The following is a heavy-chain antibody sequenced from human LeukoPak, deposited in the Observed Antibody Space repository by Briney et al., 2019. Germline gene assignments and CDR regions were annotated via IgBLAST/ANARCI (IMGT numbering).Heavy chain of an antibody. CDR3: ARSPQGTATTANWLDP. CDR2: IYYSGRT. D-gene: IGHD4-17*01. CDR1: GGSISSSSYY. J-gene: IGHJ5*02. V-gene: IGHV4-39*07. Sequence: SETLSLTCTVSGGSISSSSYYWGWIRQPPGKGLEWIGSIYYSGRTYYNPSLKTRVTVSLDASKNQFSLNLISVTAADTAVYYCARSPQGTATTANWLDPWGQGTLVTVSS.